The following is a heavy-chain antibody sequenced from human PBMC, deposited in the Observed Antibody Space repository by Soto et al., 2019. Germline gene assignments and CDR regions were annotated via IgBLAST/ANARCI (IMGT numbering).Heavy chain of an antibody. CDR2: IHYSGST. CDR1: GASISSSSYY. D-gene: IGHD3-22*01. J-gene: IGHJ1*01. CDR3: ARIKVVTGTLFQH. Sequence: SETLSLTCTVSGASISSSSYYWGWIRQPPGKGLEWIGSIHYSGSTYYNPSLNSRVTISVDTSKNQFSLNLSSVTAADTAVYYCARIKVVTGTLFQHWGQGTLVTVSS. V-gene: IGHV4-39*01.